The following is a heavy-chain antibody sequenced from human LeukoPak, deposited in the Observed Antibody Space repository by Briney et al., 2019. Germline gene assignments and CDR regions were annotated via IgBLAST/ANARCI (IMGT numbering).Heavy chain of an antibody. V-gene: IGHV3-21*01. D-gene: IGHD4-17*01. CDR3: ARVKDYGDYDAFDI. J-gene: IGHJ3*02. CDR2: ISSSSSYI. CDR1: GFTLSSYS. Sequence: GGSLRLSCAASGFTLSSYSMNWVRQAPGKGLEWVSSISSSSSYIYYADSVKGRFTISRDNAKNSLYLQMNSLRAEDTAVYYCARVKDYGDYDAFDIWGQGTMVTVPS.